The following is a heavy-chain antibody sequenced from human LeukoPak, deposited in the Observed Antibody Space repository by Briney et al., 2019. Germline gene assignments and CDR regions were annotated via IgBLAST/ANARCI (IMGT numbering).Heavy chain of an antibody. D-gene: IGHD6-13*01. Sequence: GGSLRLSCAASGFTFSSYSMHWVRQAPGKGLEWVSYIRSSSSTIYYADSVKGRFTISRDNAKNSLYLQMNSLRAEDTAVYYCARGIQDSSSWPIDYWGQGTLVTVSS. CDR3: ARGIQDSSSWPIDY. CDR2: IRSSSSTI. J-gene: IGHJ4*02. V-gene: IGHV3-48*01. CDR1: GFTFSSYS.